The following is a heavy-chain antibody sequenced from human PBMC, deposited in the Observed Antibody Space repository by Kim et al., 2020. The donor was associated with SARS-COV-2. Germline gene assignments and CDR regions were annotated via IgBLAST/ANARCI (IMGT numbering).Heavy chain of an antibody. CDR3: ARIVHRPLYYYDSSGYSYYFDY. D-gene: IGHD3-22*01. V-gene: IGHV4-34*01. CDR1: GGSFSGYY. CDR2: INHSGST. Sequence: SETLSLTCAVYGGSFSGYYWSWIRQPPGKGLEWIGEINHSGSTNYNPSLKSRVTISVDTSKNQFSLKLSSVTAADTAVYYCARIVHRPLYYYDSSGYSYYFDYWGQGTLVTVSS. J-gene: IGHJ4*02.